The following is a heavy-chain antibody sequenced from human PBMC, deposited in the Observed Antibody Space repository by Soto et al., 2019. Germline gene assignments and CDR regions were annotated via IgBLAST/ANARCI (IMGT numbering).Heavy chain of an antibody. J-gene: IGHJ5*02. D-gene: IGHD1-1*01. CDR1: GGSISSYY. CDR3: ARGYNWNDGGIDP. Sequence: QVQLQESGPGLVKPSETLSLTCTVSGGSISSYYWSWIRQPPGKGLEWIGYIYYSGSTNYNPSLKSRVTISVDTSKNQFSLKLSSVTAADTAVYYCARGYNWNDGGIDPWGQGTLVTVSS. V-gene: IGHV4-59*01. CDR2: IYYSGST.